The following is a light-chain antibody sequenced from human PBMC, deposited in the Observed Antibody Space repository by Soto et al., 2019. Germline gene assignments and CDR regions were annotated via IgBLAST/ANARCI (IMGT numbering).Light chain of an antibody. CDR2: DVS. J-gene: IGLJ2*01. Sequence: QSVLTQPRSVSGSPGQSVTISCTGTSSDVGGYNYVSWYQQHPGKAPKLMIYDVSKRPSGVPDRFSGSKSGNTASLTISGLQAEDEADYYCCSYTSSSTPYVVFGGGTKLTVL. V-gene: IGLV2-11*01. CDR3: CSYTSSSTPYVV. CDR1: SSDVGGYNY.